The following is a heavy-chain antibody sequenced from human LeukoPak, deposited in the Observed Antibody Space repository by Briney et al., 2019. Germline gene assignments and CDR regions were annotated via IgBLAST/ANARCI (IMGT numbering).Heavy chain of an antibody. CDR2: IYPGDSDT. CDR3: ARRNKHPWYSSSWYGQEFDP. D-gene: IGHD6-13*01. CDR1: GYSFTSYW. Sequence: GESLKISCKGSGYSFTSYWIGWVRQMPGKGLEWMGIIYPGDSDTRYSPSFQGQVTISADKSISTAYLQWSSLKASDTAMYYCARRNKHPWYSSSWYGQEFDPWGQGTLVTVSS. J-gene: IGHJ5*02. V-gene: IGHV5-51*01.